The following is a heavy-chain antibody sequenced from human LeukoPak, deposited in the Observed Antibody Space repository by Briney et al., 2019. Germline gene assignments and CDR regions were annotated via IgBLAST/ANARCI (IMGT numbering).Heavy chain of an antibody. CDR3: ARGGTMVRGVITGWFDP. CDR2: IYYSGST. J-gene: IGHJ5*02. V-gene: IGHV4-59*01. Sequence: ASETLSLTCTVSGGSISSYYWSWIRQPPGKGLEWIGYIYYSGSTNYNPSLKSRVTISVDTSKNQFSLKLSSVTAADTAVYYCARGGTMVRGVITGWFDPWGQGTLVTVSS. D-gene: IGHD3-10*01. CDR1: GGSISSYY.